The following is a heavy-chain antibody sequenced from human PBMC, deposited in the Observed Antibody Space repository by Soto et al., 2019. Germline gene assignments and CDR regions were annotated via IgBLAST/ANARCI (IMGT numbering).Heavy chain of an antibody. CDR2: IYYSGST. CDR3: ARENDYKWNWFDP. J-gene: IGHJ5*02. D-gene: IGHD4-4*01. CDR1: GGSISSSIYY. V-gene: IGHV4-39*07. Sequence: PSETLSLTCTVSGGSISSSIYYWGWIRQPPGKGLEWIGSIYYSGSTYYNPSLKSRVTISVDTSKNQFSLKLSSVTAADTAVYYCARENDYKWNWFDPWGQGTLVTVSS.